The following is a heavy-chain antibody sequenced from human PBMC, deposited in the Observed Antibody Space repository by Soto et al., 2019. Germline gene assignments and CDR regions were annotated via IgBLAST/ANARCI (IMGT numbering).Heavy chain of an antibody. J-gene: IGHJ6*02. CDR2: IDPSDSYT. CDR1: GYSFTSYW. D-gene: IGHD6-13*01. Sequence: GESLKISCKGSGYSFTSYWISWVRQMPGKGLEWMGRIDPSDSYTNYSPSFQGHVTISADKSISTAYLQWSSLKASDTAMYYCARRDIAAAGPYGMDVWGQGTTVTVS. CDR3: ARRDIAAAGPYGMDV. V-gene: IGHV5-10-1*01.